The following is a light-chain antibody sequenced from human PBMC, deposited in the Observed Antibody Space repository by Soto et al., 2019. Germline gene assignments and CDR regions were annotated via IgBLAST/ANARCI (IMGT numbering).Light chain of an antibody. J-gene: IGLJ1*01. CDR2: LNSDGSH. CDR1: SGHSSYA. Sequence: QLVLTQSPSASASLGASVKLTCTLSSGHSSYAIAWHQQQPEKGPRYLMKLNSDGSHSKGDGIPDRFSGSSSGAERYLIISRLQSEDEADYYCQTWGTGIHVFGTGTKPTVL. V-gene: IGLV4-69*01. CDR3: QTWGTGIHV.